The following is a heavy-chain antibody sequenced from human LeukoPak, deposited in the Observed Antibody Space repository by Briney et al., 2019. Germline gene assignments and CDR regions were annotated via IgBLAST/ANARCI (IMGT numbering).Heavy chain of an antibody. CDR3: AGWYYYDSSGYPYGEDYYMDV. CDR2: IIPIFGTA. CDR1: GGTFSSYA. D-gene: IGHD3-22*01. V-gene: IGHV1-69*01. J-gene: IGHJ6*03. Sequence: SVKVSCKAPGGTFSSYAISWVRQAPGQGLEWMGGIIPIFGTANYAQKFQGRVTITADESTSTAYMELSSLRSEDTAVYYCAGWYYYDSSGYPYGEDYYMDVWGKGTTVTVSS.